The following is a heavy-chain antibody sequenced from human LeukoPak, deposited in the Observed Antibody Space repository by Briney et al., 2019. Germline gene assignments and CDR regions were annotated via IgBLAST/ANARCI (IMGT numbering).Heavy chain of an antibody. CDR3: ARRADYYDSSGYLQQFDY. Sequence: PGGSLRLSCAASGLTFRTYAMSWVRQAPGKGLEWIGEINHSGSTNYNPSLKSRVTISVDTSKNQFSLKLSSVTAADTAVYYCARRADYYDSSGYLQQFDYWGQGTLVTVSS. CDR1: GLTFRTYA. CDR2: INHSGST. J-gene: IGHJ4*02. V-gene: IGHV4-34*01. D-gene: IGHD3-22*01.